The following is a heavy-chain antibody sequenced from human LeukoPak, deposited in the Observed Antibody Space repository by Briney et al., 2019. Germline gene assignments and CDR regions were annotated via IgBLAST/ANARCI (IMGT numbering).Heavy chain of an antibody. J-gene: IGHJ4*02. D-gene: IGHD3-3*01. CDR3: AKGGYDFWSGYYGFDY. CDR1: EFDFSSHA. V-gene: IGHV3-23*01. CDR2: ISISGSKT. Sequence: PGGSLRLSCAASEFDFSSHAMTWVRQAPGKGLEWVSAISISGSKTYYADSVKGRFTISRDNSKNTLYLQMNSLRAEDTAVYYCAKGGYDFWSGYYGFDYWGQGTLVTVSS.